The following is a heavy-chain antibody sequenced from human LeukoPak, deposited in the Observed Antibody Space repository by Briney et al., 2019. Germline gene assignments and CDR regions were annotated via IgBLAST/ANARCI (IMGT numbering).Heavy chain of an antibody. Sequence: ASVKVSCKASGYTFTSYDINWVRQATGQGLEWMGWMNPNSGNTGYAQKFQGRVTITRNISISTAYMELSSLRSEDTAVYYCARGLPRYGDYSPRRYYFDYWGQGTLVTVSS. CDR2: MNPNSGNT. V-gene: IGHV1-8*03. D-gene: IGHD4-17*01. CDR1: GYTFTSYD. J-gene: IGHJ4*02. CDR3: ARGLPRYGDYSPRRYYFDY.